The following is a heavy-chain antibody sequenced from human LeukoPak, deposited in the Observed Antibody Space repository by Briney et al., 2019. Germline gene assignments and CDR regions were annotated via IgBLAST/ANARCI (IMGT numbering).Heavy chain of an antibody. D-gene: IGHD2-15*01. Sequence: GSLRLSCAASGLTFTNYGMSWVRQAPGKGLEWVGNIQPGGGTKNYVDSVKGRFTISRDNAANSLYLQMNSLRAEDTAVYYCASSFPYCSGGSCAFGAQGILVTVSS. CDR3: ASSFPYCSGGSCAF. CDR1: GLTFTNYG. J-gene: IGHJ4*02. V-gene: IGHV3-7*01. CDR2: IQPGGGTK.